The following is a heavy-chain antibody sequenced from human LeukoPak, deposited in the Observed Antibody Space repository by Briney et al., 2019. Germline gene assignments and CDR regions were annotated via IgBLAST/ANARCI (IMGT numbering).Heavy chain of an antibody. J-gene: IGHJ4*02. CDR3: ARPKYSSSLAFDF. CDR1: GNTFTTSL. Sequence: GESLKISCRDSGNTFTTSLIVWVRQMPGKGLEWMGIIHPGDSDTKYSPSFQGQVTISADKSISTAYLHWNSLKASDTATYYCARPKYSSSLAFDFWGQGTPVTVSS. CDR2: IHPGDSDT. V-gene: IGHV5-51*01. D-gene: IGHD6-6*01.